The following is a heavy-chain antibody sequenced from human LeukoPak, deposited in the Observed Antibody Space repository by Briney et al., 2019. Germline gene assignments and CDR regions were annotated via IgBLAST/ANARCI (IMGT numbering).Heavy chain of an antibody. V-gene: IGHV4-39*07. D-gene: IGHD3-16*01. Sequence: PSETLSLTCTVSGGSISSRSYYWGWIRQPPGKGLEWIGSIYYSGSAYYNPSLKSRVTMSVDTSRNQVSLKLSSVTAADTAVYYCARDPRVWGRRQAALLDEEGFDYWGQGTLATVSS. CDR1: GGSISSRSYY. J-gene: IGHJ4*02. CDR3: ARDPRVWGRRQAALLDEEGFDY. CDR2: IYYSGSA.